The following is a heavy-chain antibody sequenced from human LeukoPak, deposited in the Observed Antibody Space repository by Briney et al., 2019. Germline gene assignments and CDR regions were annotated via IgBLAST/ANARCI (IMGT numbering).Heavy chain of an antibody. CDR3: ARGPYYYDSSGPYYYMDV. J-gene: IGHJ6*03. Sequence: SETLSLTCAVYGGSFSGYYWSWIRQPPGKGLEWIGGINHSGSTNYNPSLKSRVTISVDTSKNQFSLKLSSVTAADTAVYYCARGPYYYDSSGPYYYMDVWGKGTTVTVSS. CDR2: INHSGST. D-gene: IGHD3-22*01. V-gene: IGHV4-34*01. CDR1: GGSFSGYY.